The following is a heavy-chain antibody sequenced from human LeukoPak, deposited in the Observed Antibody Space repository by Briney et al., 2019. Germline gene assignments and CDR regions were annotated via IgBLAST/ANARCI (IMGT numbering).Heavy chain of an antibody. J-gene: IGHJ5*02. D-gene: IGHD6-13*01. CDR2: IYHSGST. Sequence: SETLSLTCTVSGYSISSGYYWGWIRQPPGKGLEWIGSIYHSGSTYYNPSLKSRVTISVDTSKNQFSLKLSSVTAADTAVYYCASSSWFEGWFDPWGQGTLVTVSS. V-gene: IGHV4-38-2*02. CDR1: GYSISSGYY. CDR3: ASSSWFEGWFDP.